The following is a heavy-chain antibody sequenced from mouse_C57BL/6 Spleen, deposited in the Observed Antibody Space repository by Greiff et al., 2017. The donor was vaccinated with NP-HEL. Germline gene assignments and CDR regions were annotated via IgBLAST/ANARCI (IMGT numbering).Heavy chain of an antibody. D-gene: IGHD2-1*01. V-gene: IGHV5-2*01. Sequence: EVQVVESGGGLVQPGESLKLSCESNEYEFPSHDMSWVRQTPEKRLELVAAINSDGGSTYYPDTMERRFIISRDNTKKTLYLQMSSLRSEDTAVYYCARRNGKGAMDYWGQGTSVTVSS. CDR3: ARRNGKGAMDY. J-gene: IGHJ4*01. CDR1: EYEFPSHD. CDR2: INSDGGST.